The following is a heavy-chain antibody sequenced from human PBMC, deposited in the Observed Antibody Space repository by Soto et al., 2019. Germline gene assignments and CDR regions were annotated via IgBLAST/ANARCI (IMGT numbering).Heavy chain of an antibody. CDR1: GFTFDDYA. V-gene: IGHV3-9*01. CDR3: AKGLALVVGVIGSGFDP. D-gene: IGHD3-16*02. J-gene: IGHJ5*02. Sequence: DVQLVESGGGWVQPGRSVRLSCAASGFTFDDYAMHWVRQAPGKGLEWVSGITWNRRNRAYADSVKGRFTISRDNAKNSVYLPMDSLRAEDTAVYYCAKGLALVVGVIGSGFDPWGQGTLVTVSA. CDR2: ITWNRRNR.